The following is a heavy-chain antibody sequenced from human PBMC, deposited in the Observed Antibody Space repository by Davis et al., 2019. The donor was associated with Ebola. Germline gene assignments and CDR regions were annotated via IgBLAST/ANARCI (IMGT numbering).Heavy chain of an antibody. CDR1: GYRFSSYW. CDR3: ARPKYSTSLDDAFDV. J-gene: IGHJ3*01. V-gene: IGHV5-51*01. D-gene: IGHD2/OR15-2a*01. Sequence: GESLKISCKGSGYRFSSYWIGWVRQMPGKGLEWMGIIWPGINSPGGSDTRYSPSFQGQVTISVDKSISTAYLQWNSLKASDTAMYYCARPKYSTSLDDAFDVWGQGTMVTVSS. CDR2: IWPGINSPGGSDT.